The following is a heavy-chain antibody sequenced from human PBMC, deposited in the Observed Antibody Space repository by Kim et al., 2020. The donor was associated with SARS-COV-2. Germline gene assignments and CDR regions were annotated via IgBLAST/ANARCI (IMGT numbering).Heavy chain of an antibody. J-gene: IGHJ5*02. CDR2: ISANTGNT. Sequence: ASVKVSCEASGYTFINFGISWVRQVPGQGLEWMGWISANTGNTNYAPRFQGRVTMTRDTVTSTAYMDLTNLRPDDTAVYYCARVKGVANHNNWFDPWGQGTLVTVSS. CDR1: GYTFINFG. V-gene: IGHV1-18*01. CDR3: ARVKGVANHNNWFDP. D-gene: IGHD3-3*01.